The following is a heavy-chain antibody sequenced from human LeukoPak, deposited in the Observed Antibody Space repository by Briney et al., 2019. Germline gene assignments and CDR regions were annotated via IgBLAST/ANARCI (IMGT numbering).Heavy chain of an antibody. CDR3: ARDAPPSYYYDSSGNAWYFDI. Sequence: GGSLRLSCAASGFTLSSNYMSWVRQAPGKGLEWVSVIYSGGSTYYADSVKGRFTISRDNSKNTLYLQMNSLRAEDTAVYYCARDAPPSYYYDSSGNAWYFDIWGRGTLVRVSS. CDR1: GFTLSSNY. D-gene: IGHD3-22*01. V-gene: IGHV3-66*01. J-gene: IGHJ2*01. CDR2: IYSGGST.